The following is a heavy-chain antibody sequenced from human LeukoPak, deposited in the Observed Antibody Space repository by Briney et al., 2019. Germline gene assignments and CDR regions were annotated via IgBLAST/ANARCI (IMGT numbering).Heavy chain of an antibody. V-gene: IGHV3-21*01. D-gene: IGHD5-18*01. Sequence: PGESLMLSCAASGFTFRSYSLNWIRQAPGKGLEWVASISGSNGYFYYADSVKGRFTISRDNARNSLFLQMNSLTAEDTAVYYCASLEDTAMGYAFDIWGQGTMVTVSS. CDR2: ISGSNGYF. CDR1: GFTFRSYS. CDR3: ASLEDTAMGYAFDI. J-gene: IGHJ3*02.